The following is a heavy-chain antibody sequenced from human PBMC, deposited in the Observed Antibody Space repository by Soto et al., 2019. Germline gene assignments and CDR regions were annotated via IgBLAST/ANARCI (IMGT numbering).Heavy chain of an antibody. CDR2: IYHSGST. Sequence: QVQLQESGPGLVKPSGTLSLTCAVSGGSISSSNWWSWVRQPPGKGLEWIGEIYHSGSTNYNPSLKSRVTISVDKSKNPFSLKLSSVTAADPAVYYCARDPKQQLVLRTQGGAYYYYYGMAVWGQGTTVTVSS. J-gene: IGHJ6*02. CDR3: ARDPKQQLVLRTQGGAYYYYYGMAV. CDR1: GGSISSSNW. V-gene: IGHV4-4*02. D-gene: IGHD6-13*01.